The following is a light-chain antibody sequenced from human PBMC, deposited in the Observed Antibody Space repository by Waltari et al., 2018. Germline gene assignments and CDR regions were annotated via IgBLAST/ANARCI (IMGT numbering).Light chain of an antibody. Sequence: SYVLTQPPSVSVAPGETASVTCGGDSIGSKSVRWYQQKPGQAPVLVIYYDSDRPSGIPERFSGSNSGDTATLTLSRVEVGDEADYYCQVWDGNNDVGVFGGGTKLTVL. V-gene: IGLV3-21*04. CDR2: YDS. CDR1: SIGSKS. J-gene: IGLJ3*02. CDR3: QVWDGNNDVGV.